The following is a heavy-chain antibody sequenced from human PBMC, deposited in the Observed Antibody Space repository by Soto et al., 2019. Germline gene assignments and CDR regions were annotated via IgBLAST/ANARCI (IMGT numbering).Heavy chain of an antibody. D-gene: IGHD2-21*01. V-gene: IGHV6-1*01. J-gene: IGHJ3*02. CDR1: GDSVSSNSAA. CDR2: AYYRSKWYN. Sequence: SQTLSLTCAISGDSVSSNSAAWNWIRQSPSRGLEWLGRAYYRSKWYNDYAVSVKSRITINPETSKNQFSLQLNSVTPEDKAVYYWSSGGSIAENAFDSWGQGTTVTVSS. CDR3: SSGGSIAENAFDS.